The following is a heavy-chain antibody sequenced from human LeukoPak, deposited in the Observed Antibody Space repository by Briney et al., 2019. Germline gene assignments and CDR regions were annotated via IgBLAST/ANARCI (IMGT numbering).Heavy chain of an antibody. Sequence: ASVKVSCKASGYTFTNYYIHWVRQAPGQGLEWTGIINPSGGSTSYAQKFQGRVTMTRDTSASTVYMELSSLRSEDAAVYYCAREGPYSDSSRSRFDYWGQGTLVTVSS. CDR1: GYTFTNYY. D-gene: IGHD6-6*01. J-gene: IGHJ4*02. V-gene: IGHV1-46*01. CDR2: INPSGGST. CDR3: AREGPYSDSSRSRFDY.